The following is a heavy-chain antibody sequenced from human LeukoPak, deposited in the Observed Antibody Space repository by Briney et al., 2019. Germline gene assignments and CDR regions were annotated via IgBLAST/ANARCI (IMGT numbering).Heavy chain of an antibody. CDR2: ISSSGSTI. CDR1: GFTFSSFE. D-gene: IGHD3-22*01. Sequence: GGSLSLSCAASGFTFSSFELHWVRQAPGRGLEGVSSISSSGSTIYYADSLQGRFTISRDNDKNSLYRQMNSLRAEDTAVYYCARKLPNYFDSSGYSISLDFWGQGTLVTVSS. V-gene: IGHV3-48*03. CDR3: ARKLPNYFDSSGYSISLDF. J-gene: IGHJ4*02.